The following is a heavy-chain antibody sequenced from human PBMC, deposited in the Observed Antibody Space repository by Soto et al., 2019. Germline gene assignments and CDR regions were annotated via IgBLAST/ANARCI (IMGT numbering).Heavy chain of an antibody. CDR2: ISAYNGNT. J-gene: IGHJ5*02. Sequence: QVQLVQSGAEVKQPGASVKVSCKASGYTFTSYGISWVRQAPGQGLEWMGWISAYNGNTNYAQKLQGRVTMTTDTSTSTAYVELRSLRSDETAVDHCATQSAVAALAAWGQGTPVTVYS. V-gene: IGHV1-18*01. D-gene: IGHD6-19*01. CDR3: ATQSAVAALAA. CDR1: GYTFTSYG.